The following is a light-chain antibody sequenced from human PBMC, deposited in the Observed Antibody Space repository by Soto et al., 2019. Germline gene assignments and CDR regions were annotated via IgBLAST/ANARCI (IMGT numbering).Light chain of an antibody. J-gene: IGKJ4*01. CDR1: QSVSSH. CDR3: QQYISWPIT. V-gene: IGKV3-15*01. CDR2: GES. Sequence: EIVMTQSPATLSVSPGERASLSCRASQSVSSHLAWYQQKPGQAPRVLIYGESTRATGIPARFTGSGSGTEFTLTISSLQPEDFSVYDCQQYISWPITFGGGTKFEIK.